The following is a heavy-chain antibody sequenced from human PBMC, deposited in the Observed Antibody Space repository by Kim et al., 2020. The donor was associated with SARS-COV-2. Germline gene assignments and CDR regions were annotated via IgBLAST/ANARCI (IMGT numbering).Heavy chain of an antibody. D-gene: IGHD6-19*01. CDR3: ARDRGRAGASGWCDY. CDR2: ISGTGTTI. J-gene: IGHJ4*02. V-gene: IGHV3-48*03. Sequence: GGSLRLSCATSGFSFSSYEMNWVRQAPGKGLEWVSYISGTGTTIYYADSVKGRFTISRDNAKNSLYLQMNSLRAEDTAIYYCARDRGRAGASGWCDYWGQGALVTVSS. CDR1: GFSFSSYE.